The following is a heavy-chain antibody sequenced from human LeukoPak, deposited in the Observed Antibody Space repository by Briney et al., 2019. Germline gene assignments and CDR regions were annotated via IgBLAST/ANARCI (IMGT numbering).Heavy chain of an antibody. CDR1: GFTFSNYA. CDR2: ISGSGGST. Sequence: PGGSLRLSCAASGFTFSNYAMSWVRQAPGKGLEWVSAISGSGGSTYYADSVKGRFTISRDNAKNSLYLQMNSLRAEDTAVYYCARNDLRGGAARPFDYWGQGTLVTVSS. V-gene: IGHV3-23*01. J-gene: IGHJ4*02. D-gene: IGHD6-6*01. CDR3: ARNDLRGGAARPFDY.